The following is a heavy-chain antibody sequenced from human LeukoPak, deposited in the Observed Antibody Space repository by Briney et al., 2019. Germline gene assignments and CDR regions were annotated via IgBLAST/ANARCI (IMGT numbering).Heavy chain of an antibody. CDR3: ARVPIVVVTASYYFDY. J-gene: IGHJ4*02. V-gene: IGHV4-34*01. CDR2: INHSGST. CDR1: GGSFSGYY. Sequence: SETLSLTCAVYGGSFSGYYWSWIRQPPGKGLEWIGEINHSGSTNYNPSPKSRVTISVDTSKNQFSLKLSSVTAADTAVYYCARVPIVVVTASYYFDYWGQGTLVTVSS. D-gene: IGHD2-21*02.